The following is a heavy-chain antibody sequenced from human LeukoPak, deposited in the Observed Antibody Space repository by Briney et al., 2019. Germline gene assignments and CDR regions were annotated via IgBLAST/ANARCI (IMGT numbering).Heavy chain of an antibody. CDR1: GGSISSSNW. CDR3: ARAQYYYDSSGYYYFDY. V-gene: IGHV4-4*02. D-gene: IGHD3-22*01. CDR2: IYHSGST. J-gene: IGHJ4*02. Sequence: SETLSLTCAVSGGSISSSNWWSWVRQPPGKGLEWIGEIYHSGSTNYNPSLQSRVTISVDKSKNQFSLTLSSVTAADTAVYYCARAQYYYDSSGYYYFDYWGQGTLVTVSS.